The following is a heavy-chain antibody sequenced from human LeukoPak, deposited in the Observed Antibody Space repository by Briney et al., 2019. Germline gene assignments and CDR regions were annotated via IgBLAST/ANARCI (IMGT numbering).Heavy chain of an antibody. CDR1: GFTFSSYG. J-gene: IGHJ4*02. D-gene: IGHD6-25*01. V-gene: IGHV3-33*01. CDR2: IWYDGSNK. CDR3: ARGPSSSGWYFDY. Sequence: GGSLRLSCAASGFTFSSYGMHWVRQAPGKGLEWVAVIWYDGSNKYYADSVKGRFTIPRDNSKNTLYLQMNSLRAEDTAVYYCARGPSSSGWYFDYWGQGTLVTVSS.